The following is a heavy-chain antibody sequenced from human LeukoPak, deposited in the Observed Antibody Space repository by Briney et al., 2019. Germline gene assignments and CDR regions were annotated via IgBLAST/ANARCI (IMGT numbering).Heavy chain of an antibody. J-gene: IGHJ3*02. CDR1: GFTFSSYA. V-gene: IGHV3-23*01. Sequence: PGGSLRLSCAASGFTFSSYAMSWVRQAPGKGLEWVSAISGSGGSTYYADSVKGRFTISRDNFKNTLYLQMNNLRAEDTAVYYCAKGLYGSGSYFEPNDAFDIWGQGTMVTVSS. CDR3: AKGLYGSGSYFEPNDAFDI. D-gene: IGHD3-10*01. CDR2: ISGSGGST.